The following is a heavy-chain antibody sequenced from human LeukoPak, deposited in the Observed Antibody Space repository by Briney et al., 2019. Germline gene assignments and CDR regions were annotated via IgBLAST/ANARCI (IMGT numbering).Heavy chain of an antibody. D-gene: IGHD5-12*01. CDR1: GFTFSSYA. J-gene: IGHJ4*02. Sequence: GGSLRLSCAASGFTFSSYAMSWVRQAPGKGLEWLSALSGRGDSTYYADSVKGRFIITRDNSKNTLSLQMNSLRADDTAIYYCATQKGRTVATEWGQGTLVTVSS. V-gene: IGHV3-23*01. CDR2: LSGRGDST. CDR3: ATQKGRTVATE.